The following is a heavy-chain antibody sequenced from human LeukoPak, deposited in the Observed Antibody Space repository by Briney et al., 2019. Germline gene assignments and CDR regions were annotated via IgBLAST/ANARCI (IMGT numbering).Heavy chain of an antibody. D-gene: IGHD3-22*01. CDR1: GFTFDDYA. J-gene: IGHJ4*02. CDR3: AKTMGEVDYYDSSGYILDY. CDR2: INWNGGST. V-gene: IGHV3-20*04. Sequence: GGSLRLSCAASGFTFDDYAMSWVRQAPGKGLEWVSGINWNGGSTGYADSVEGRFTISRDNSKNTLYLQMNSLRAEDTAVYYCAKTMGEVDYYDSSGYILDYWGQGTLVTVSS.